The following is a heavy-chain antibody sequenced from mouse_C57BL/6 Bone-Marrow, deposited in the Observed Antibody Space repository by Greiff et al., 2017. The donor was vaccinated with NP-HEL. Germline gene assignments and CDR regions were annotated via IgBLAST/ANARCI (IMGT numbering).Heavy chain of an antibody. Sequence: EVHLVESGGGLVKPGGSLKLSCAASGFTFSSYAMSWVRQTPEKRLEWVATISDGGSYTYYPDNVKGRFTISRDNAKNNLYLQMSHLKSEDTAMYYCARDPYYYGSSSAWFAYWGQGTLVTVSA. D-gene: IGHD1-1*01. J-gene: IGHJ3*01. CDR1: GFTFSSYA. CDR3: ARDPYYYGSSSAWFAY. CDR2: ISDGGSYT. V-gene: IGHV5-4*01.